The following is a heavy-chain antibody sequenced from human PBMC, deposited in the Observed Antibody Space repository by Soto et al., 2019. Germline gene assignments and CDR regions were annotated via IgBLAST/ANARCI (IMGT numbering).Heavy chain of an antibody. CDR2: MNPNSGNT. D-gene: IGHD2-21*02. J-gene: IGHJ6*02. CDR3: ARRGSSSVVTAITWAYYYYGMDV. Sequence: EASVKVSCKASGYTFTSYDINWVRQATGQGLEWMGWMNPNSGNTGYAQKFQGRVTMTRNTSISTAYMELSSLRSEDTAVYYCARRGSSSVVTAITWAYYYYGMDVWGQGTTVTVSS. V-gene: IGHV1-8*01. CDR1: GYTFTSYD.